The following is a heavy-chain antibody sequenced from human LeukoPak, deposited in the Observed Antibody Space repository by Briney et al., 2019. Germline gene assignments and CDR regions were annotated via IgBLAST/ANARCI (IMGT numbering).Heavy chain of an antibody. CDR1: GLTFSDSY. Sequence: PGGSLRLSCAASGLTFSDSYMTWVRQAPGTGVEWVAYISGSGHDINYSDSVKGRFTISRDRSKNTVYLQMNGLRADDTAVYYCAKDDVAAFATGYMDVWGKGTTVTVSS. D-gene: IGHD6-6*01. CDR2: ISGSGHDI. J-gene: IGHJ6*03. V-gene: IGHV3-11*05. CDR3: AKDDVAAFATGYMDV.